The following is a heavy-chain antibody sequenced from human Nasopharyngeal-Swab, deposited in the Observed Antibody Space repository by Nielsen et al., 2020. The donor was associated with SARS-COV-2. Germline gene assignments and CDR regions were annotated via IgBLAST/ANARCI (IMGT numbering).Heavy chain of an antibody. Sequence: GGSLRLSCAASGFTFSSYGMLWVRQAPGKGLERVAVISYDGSNKYYADSVKRRFTISRDNSKNTLYLQMNSLRAEDTAVYYCAKDLYSTVVVVAATPDYWGQGTLVTVSS. V-gene: IGHV3-30*18. CDR3: AKDLYSTVVVVAATPDY. CDR2: ISYDGSNK. J-gene: IGHJ4*02. D-gene: IGHD2-15*01. CDR1: GFTFSSYG.